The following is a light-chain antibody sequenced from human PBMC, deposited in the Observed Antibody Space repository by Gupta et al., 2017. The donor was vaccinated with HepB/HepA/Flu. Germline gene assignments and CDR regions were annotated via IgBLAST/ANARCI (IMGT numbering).Light chain of an antibody. CDR1: SSDIGTYNL. V-gene: IGLV2-23*02. CDR2: DVN. J-gene: IGLJ2*01. Sequence: QSALTQPASVSGSPGQSITISCTGTSSDIGTYNLVSWYQQHPGKAPKLIIYDVNKRPSGVSNRFSGYKSGNTASLTISGLQAEDEADYYCCSFGGSNNVIFGGGTKLTVL. CDR3: CSFGGSNNVI.